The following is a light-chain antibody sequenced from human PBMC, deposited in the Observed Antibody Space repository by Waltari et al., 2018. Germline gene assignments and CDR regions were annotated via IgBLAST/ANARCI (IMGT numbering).Light chain of an antibody. CDR1: SGSLSTTSS. CDR3: ALYMGSGIWV. CDR2: KAN. J-gene: IGLJ3*02. Sequence: QTVVTQEPSLSVSPGGTVPLPCALMSGSLSTTSSPTWYQQTPGQAPRTLVYKANARSSGVPDRFSGSILGNTAALTITGAQADDESDYYCALYMGSGIWVFGGGTRLTVL. V-gene: IGLV8-61*01.